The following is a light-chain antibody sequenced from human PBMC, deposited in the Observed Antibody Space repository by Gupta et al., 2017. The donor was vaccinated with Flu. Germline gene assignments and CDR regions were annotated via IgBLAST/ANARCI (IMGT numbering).Light chain of an antibody. J-gene: IGLJ2*01. V-gene: IGLV3-21*03. CDR1: NIGSKS. CDR3: QVWDSSSDHVL. CDR2: DDR. Sequence: GKTPRITCGGNNIGSKSVHWYQQKPAQAPVLVVHDDRDRPSGIPERFSGSNSGNTATLPISRVEAGDEADDYCQVWDSSSDHVLFGGGTKLTVL.